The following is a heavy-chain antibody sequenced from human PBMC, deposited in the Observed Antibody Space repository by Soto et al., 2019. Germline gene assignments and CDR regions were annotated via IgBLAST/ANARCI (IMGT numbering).Heavy chain of an antibody. CDR2: ISYDGSNK. J-gene: IGHJ3*02. Sequence: PGGSLRLSCAASGFTFSSYGMHWVRQAPGKGLEWVAVISYDGSNKYYADSVKGRFTISRDNSKNTLYLQMNSLRAEDTAVYYCAKKLGYCSGGSCYSGEDDAFDIWGQGTMVTVSS. V-gene: IGHV3-30*18. CDR1: GFTFSSYG. CDR3: AKKLGYCSGGSCYSGEDDAFDI. D-gene: IGHD2-15*01.